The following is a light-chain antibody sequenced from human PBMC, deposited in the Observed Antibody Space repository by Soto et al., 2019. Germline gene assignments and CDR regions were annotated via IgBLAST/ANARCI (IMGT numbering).Light chain of an antibody. Sequence: SYELTQPLSVSVALGQTARITCGGNNIGSKNVHWYQQKPGQAPVLVIYRDSNRPSGIPERFSGSNSGNTATLAISRAQAGDEAYYYCQVWDSITYLVFGGGTQLTVL. CDR2: RDS. V-gene: IGLV3-9*01. CDR1: NIGSKN. J-gene: IGLJ2*01. CDR3: QVWDSITYLV.